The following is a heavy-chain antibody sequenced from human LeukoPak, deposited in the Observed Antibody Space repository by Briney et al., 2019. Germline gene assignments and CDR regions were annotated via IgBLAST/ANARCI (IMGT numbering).Heavy chain of an antibody. CDR3: AREKGFY. CDR1: GYAFTSYY. CDR2: IYPSAGGST. D-gene: IGHD2-15*01. Sequence: GASVKVSCKASGYAFTSYYMHWVRQAPGQGLEWMGVIYPSAGGSTRYTQQFQGRVTMTRDTSTSTVYMELSGLTSEDTAVYYCAREKGFYWGQGTLVTVSS. V-gene: IGHV1-46*01. J-gene: IGHJ4*02.